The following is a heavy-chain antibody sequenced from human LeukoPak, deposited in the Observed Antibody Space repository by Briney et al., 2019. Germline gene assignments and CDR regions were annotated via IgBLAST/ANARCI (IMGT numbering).Heavy chain of an antibody. Sequence: SETLSLTCTVSGGSISSGSYYWSWIRQPAGKGLEWIGRIYTSGSTNYNPSLKSRVTISVDTSKNQFSLKLSSVTAADTAVYYCARGIVEMATIGALGYWGQGTLVTVSS. CDR1: GGSISSGSYY. D-gene: IGHD5-24*01. CDR2: IYTSGST. V-gene: IGHV4-61*02. J-gene: IGHJ4*02. CDR3: ARGIVEMATIGALGY.